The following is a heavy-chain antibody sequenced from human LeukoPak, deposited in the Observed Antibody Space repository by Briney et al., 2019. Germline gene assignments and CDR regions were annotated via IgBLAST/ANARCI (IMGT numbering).Heavy chain of an antibody. CDR3: ARERACGASSCVAYYFDS. Sequence: GGSLRLSCAASGVTFSNDGMDWVRQAPGQGLEWVSSISGSSTYIYYADSVKGRFTISRDNAKSSLYLQMDSLRVEDTAVYYCARERACGASSCVAYYFDSWGQGTLVTVSS. V-gene: IGHV3-21*01. CDR2: ISGSSTYI. CDR1: GVTFSNDG. J-gene: IGHJ4*02. D-gene: IGHD2-2*01.